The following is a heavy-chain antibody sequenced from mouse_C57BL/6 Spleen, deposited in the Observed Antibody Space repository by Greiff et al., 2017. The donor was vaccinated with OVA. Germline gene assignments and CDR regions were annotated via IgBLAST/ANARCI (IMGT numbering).Heavy chain of an antibody. J-gene: IGHJ1*03. CDR1: GFTFTDYY. Sequence: EVQVVESGGGLVQPGGSLSLSCAASGFTFTDYYMSWVRQPPGKALEWLGFIRNKANGYTTEYSASVKGRFTISRDNSQSIHYLQMNALRAEDSATDYCARDEGRWYFDVWGTGTTVTVSS. CDR2: IRNKANGYTT. D-gene: IGHD3-3*01. V-gene: IGHV7-3*01. CDR3: ARDEGRWYFDV.